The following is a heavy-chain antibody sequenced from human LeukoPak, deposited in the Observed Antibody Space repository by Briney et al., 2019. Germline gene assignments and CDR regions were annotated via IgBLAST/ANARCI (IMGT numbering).Heavy chain of an antibody. CDR3: ARRLCGGDCYSTFSY. D-gene: IGHD2-21*02. J-gene: IGHJ4*02. CDR1: GGSFSGYY. CDR2: INHSGST. V-gene: IGHV4-34*01. Sequence: SETLSLTCAVYGGSFSGYYWSWIRQPPGKGLEWIGEINHSGSTNYNPSLRSRVTISVDTSKNQFSLKLSSVTAADTAVYYCARRLCGGDCYSTFSYWGQGTLVTVSS.